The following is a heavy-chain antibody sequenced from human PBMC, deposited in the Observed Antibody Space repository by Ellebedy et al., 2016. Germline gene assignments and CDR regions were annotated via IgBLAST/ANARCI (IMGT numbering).Heavy chain of an antibody. CDR1: GFSVSRNY. V-gene: IGHV3-66*01. J-gene: IGHJ6*02. CDR2: IYSDGRT. Sequence: GESLKISCAASGFSVSRNYMNWVRQAPGKGLEWVSVIYSDGRTYYADSVRDRFTISRDNSKNTLYLQMNSLRAEDTAVYYCARENDGSVAGRRYYYGMDAWGQGTTVTVSS. D-gene: IGHD6-19*01. CDR3: ARENDGSVAGRRYYYGMDA.